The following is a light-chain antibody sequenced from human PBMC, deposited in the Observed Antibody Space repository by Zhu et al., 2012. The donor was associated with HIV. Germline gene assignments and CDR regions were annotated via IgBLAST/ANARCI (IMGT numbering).Light chain of an antibody. CDR3: QHYVPSPMYT. V-gene: IGKV3-20*01. Sequence: EIVLTQSPGTLSLSPGERATLSCRASQTVSRNYLAWYQQKPGQPPRLLIYSASRRATGIPDRFSGSGSGTDFTLTISRLEPEDFAVYYCQHYVPSPMYTFGQGTKLEIK. J-gene: IGKJ2*01. CDR1: QTVSRNY. CDR2: SAS.